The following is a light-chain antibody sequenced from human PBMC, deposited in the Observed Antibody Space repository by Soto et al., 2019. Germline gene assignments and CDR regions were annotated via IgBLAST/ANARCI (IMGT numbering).Light chain of an antibody. CDR2: GAS. Sequence: EILMTQSPATLSVSPGEIATLSFSASQSVSNYLAWYQQIPGQPPRLLIYGASTRATGIPARFSGSGSGTEFTLTINSLQSEDFAVYYCQQYNIWRSITFGQGTRLEIK. CDR3: QQYNIWRSIT. V-gene: IGKV3-15*01. CDR1: QSVSNY. J-gene: IGKJ5*01.